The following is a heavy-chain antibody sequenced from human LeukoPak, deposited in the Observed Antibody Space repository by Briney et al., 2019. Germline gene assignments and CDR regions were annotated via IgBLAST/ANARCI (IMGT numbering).Heavy chain of an antibody. Sequence: GGSLRLPCAASGFTFSSYWMNWARQAPGKGLEWVASINHNGNVNYYVDSVKGRFTISRDNAKNSLYLEMSNLRAEDTAVYFCARGGGLDVWGQGATVTVSS. D-gene: IGHD3-16*01. CDR3: ARGGGLDV. V-gene: IGHV3-7*03. CDR1: GFTFSSYW. J-gene: IGHJ6*02. CDR2: INHNGNVN.